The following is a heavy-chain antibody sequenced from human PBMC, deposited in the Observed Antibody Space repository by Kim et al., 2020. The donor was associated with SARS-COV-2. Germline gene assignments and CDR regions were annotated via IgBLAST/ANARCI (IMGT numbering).Heavy chain of an antibody. CDR3: ARDPPYYYGSGSYYNSG. CDR1: GLTFSSYW. Sequence: GGSLRLSCAASGLTFSSYWMSWVRQAPGKGLEWVANIKQDGSEKYYVDSVKGRFTISRDNAKNSLYLQMNSLRAEDTAVYYCARDPPYYYGSGSYYNSGGGQGTLVTVSS. V-gene: IGHV3-7*01. D-gene: IGHD3-10*01. CDR2: IKQDGSEK. J-gene: IGHJ4*02.